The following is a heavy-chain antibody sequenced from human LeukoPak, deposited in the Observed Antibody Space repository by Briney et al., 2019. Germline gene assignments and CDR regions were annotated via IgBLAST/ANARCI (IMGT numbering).Heavy chain of an antibody. V-gene: IGHV1-46*01. CDR3: AGDRRSDTVTRTRKHYYGMDV. Sequence: ASVKVSCKASGYTFTSYYMHWVRQAPGQGLEWMGIINPSGGSTSYAQKFQGRVTMTRDTSTSTVYMELSSLRSEDTAVYYCAGDRRSDTVTRTRKHYYGMDVWGQGTTVTVSS. CDR2: INPSGGST. J-gene: IGHJ6*02. CDR1: GYTFTSYY. D-gene: IGHD4-17*01.